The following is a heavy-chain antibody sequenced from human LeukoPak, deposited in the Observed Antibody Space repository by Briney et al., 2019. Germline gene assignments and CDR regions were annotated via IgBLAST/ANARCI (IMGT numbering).Heavy chain of an antibody. J-gene: IGHJ6*03. Sequence: PSETLSLTCAVYGGSFSGYSWSWLRQPPAKGLEWIGEINPGGSTNYNPSLKSRVTISVDTSKNQFSLKLSSVTAADTAVYYCARDDLQLVRRLGRNTGYYYYYYMDVWGKGTTVTISS. V-gene: IGHV4-34*01. CDR1: GGSFSGYS. CDR3: ARDDLQLVRRLGRNTGYYYYYYMDV. D-gene: IGHD6-13*01. CDR2: INPGGST.